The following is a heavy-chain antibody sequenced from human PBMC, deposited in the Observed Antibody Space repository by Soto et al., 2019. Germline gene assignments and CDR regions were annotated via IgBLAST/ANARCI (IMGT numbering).Heavy chain of an antibody. V-gene: IGHV3-30-3*01. CDR2: ISYDGSNK. J-gene: IGHJ4*02. CDR3: ARDTVEGDT. D-gene: IGHD2-21*01. Sequence: PGGSLRLSCAASGFTFSSYAMHWVRQAPGKGLEWVAVISYDGSNKYYADSVKGRFTISRDNSKNTLYLQMNSLRAEDTAVYYCARDTVEGDTWGQGTLVTVSS. CDR1: GFTFSSYA.